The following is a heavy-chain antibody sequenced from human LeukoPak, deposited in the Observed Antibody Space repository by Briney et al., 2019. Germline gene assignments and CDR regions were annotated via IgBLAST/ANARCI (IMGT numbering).Heavy chain of an antibody. CDR2: IYPGDSDT. D-gene: IGHD6-13*01. V-gene: IGHV5-51*01. CDR3: ARHHSSSFGEVVDY. J-gene: IGHJ4*02. CDR1: GYSFTSYL. Sequence: GESLKISCKGSGYSFTSYLIGWLRQMPGKGLEWMGIIYPGDSDTRYSPSFQGQVTISAGKSISTAYLQWSSLKASDTAMYYCARHHSSSFGEVVDYWGQGTLVTVSS.